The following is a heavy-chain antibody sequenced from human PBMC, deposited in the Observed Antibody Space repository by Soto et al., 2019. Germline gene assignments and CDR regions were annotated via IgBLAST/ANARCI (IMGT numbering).Heavy chain of an antibody. J-gene: IGHJ6*02. V-gene: IGHV5-10-1*01. CDR3: ARQHPDSSSWYGQDYYYYSGMDV. D-gene: IGHD6-13*01. CDR2: IDPSDSYT. CDR1: GYSVTSYW. Sequence: PVESLKISCEGSGYSVTSYWISSVRQMPGKGLEWMGRIDPSDSYTNYSPSFQGHATISADKSISTAYLQWSSLKASDTAMYYCARQHPDSSSWYGQDYYYYSGMDVWGQGTTVTVSS.